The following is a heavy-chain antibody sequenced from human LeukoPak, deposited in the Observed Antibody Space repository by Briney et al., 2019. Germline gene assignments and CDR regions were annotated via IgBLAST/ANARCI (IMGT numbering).Heavy chain of an antibody. D-gene: IGHD2-2*02. Sequence: SETLSLTCTVSGGSISSHYWSCIRQPPGKGLECICYIYYSGSTNYNPSLKSRVTISVDTSKNQFSLKLSSVTAADTAVYYCARGVVPAAIGGQFDYWGQGTLVTVSS. CDR2: IYYSGST. J-gene: IGHJ4*02. V-gene: IGHV4-59*11. CDR1: GGSISSHY. CDR3: ARGVVPAAIGGQFDY.